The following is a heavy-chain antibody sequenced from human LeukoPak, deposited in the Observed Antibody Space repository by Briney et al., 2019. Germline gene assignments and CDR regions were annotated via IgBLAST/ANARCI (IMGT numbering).Heavy chain of an antibody. V-gene: IGHV3-30*02. CDR1: GFTFSSYG. Sequence: GGSLRLSCAASGFTFSSYGMHWVRQAPGKGLEWVAFIRYDGSNKYYADSVKGRFTISRDNSKNTLYLQMNSLRAEDTAVYYCAKAVVPAAIYYYYMDVWGKGTTVTVSS. J-gene: IGHJ6*03. D-gene: IGHD2-2*01. CDR2: IRYDGSNK. CDR3: AKAVVPAAIYYYYMDV.